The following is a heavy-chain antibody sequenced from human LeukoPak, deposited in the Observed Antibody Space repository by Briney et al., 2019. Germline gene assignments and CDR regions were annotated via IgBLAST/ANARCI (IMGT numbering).Heavy chain of an antibody. CDR2: INPNSGGT. V-gene: IGHV1-2*06. CDR1: GYTFSDYY. D-gene: IGHD3-22*01. CDR3: AMVGTYYYDSGRLTDWYFDL. J-gene: IGHJ2*01. Sequence: GASVKVSCKASGYTFSDYYIHWVRQAPGQGLEWMGRINPNSGGTNYAQKFQGRVTMTRDTSISTAYMELSRLRSDDTAVYYCAMVGTYYYDSGRLTDWYFDLWGRGTLVTVSS.